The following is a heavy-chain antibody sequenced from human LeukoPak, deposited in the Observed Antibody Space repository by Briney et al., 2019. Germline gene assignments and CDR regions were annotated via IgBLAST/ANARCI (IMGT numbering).Heavy chain of an antibody. CDR2: ISAYNGNT. CDR3: ARDSLPAFNAFDI. CDR1: GYTFTSYG. J-gene: IGHJ3*02. Sequence: ASVKVSCKASGYTFTSYGISWVRQAPGQGLEWMGWISAYNGNTNYAQKLQGRVTMSTDKSTSTAYLELRSLRSDDTAVYYCARDSLPAFNAFDIWGQGTMVTVSS. V-gene: IGHV1-18*01. D-gene: IGHD1-14*01.